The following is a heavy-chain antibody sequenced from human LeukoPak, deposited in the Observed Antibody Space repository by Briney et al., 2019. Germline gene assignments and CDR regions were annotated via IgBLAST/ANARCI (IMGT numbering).Heavy chain of an antibody. CDR2: ISSSGSTI. CDR1: GFTFSDYY. D-gene: IGHD5-18*01. V-gene: IGHV3-11*01. CDR3: ARDELNFSLGYSYGQYYYYGMDV. J-gene: IGHJ6*02. Sequence: PGGSLRLSCAASGFTFSDYYMSWIRQAPGKGLEWVSYISSSGSTIYYADSVKGRLTISRDNAKNSLYLQMNSLRAEDTAVYYCARDELNFSLGYSYGQYYYYGMDVWGQGTTVTVSS.